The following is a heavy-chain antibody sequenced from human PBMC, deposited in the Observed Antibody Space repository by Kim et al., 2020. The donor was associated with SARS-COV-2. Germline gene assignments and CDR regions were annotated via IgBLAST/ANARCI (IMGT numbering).Heavy chain of an antibody. CDR2: IRSKAYGGTT. CDR1: GFTSGDYA. Sequence: GGSLRLSCTASGFTSGDYAMSWVRQAPGKGLEWVGFIRSKAYGGTTEYAASVKGRFTISRDDSKSIAYLQMNSLKTEDTAVYYCTIDSIMITFGGVERPFDYWSQRTLVTVSS. D-gene: IGHD3-16*01. V-gene: IGHV3-49*04. CDR3: TIDSIMITFGGVERPFDY. J-gene: IGHJ4*02.